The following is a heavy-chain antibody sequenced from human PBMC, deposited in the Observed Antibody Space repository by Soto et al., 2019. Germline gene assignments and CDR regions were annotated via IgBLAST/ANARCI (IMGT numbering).Heavy chain of an antibody. J-gene: IGHJ4*02. CDR2: ISWNSGRI. D-gene: IGHD4-4*01. CDR1: GFTVDDYA. Sequence: DVQLVESGGGLVQPGRSLRLSCVASGFTVDDYAMHWVRQAPGKGLEWVSGISWNSGRIDYADSVKGRFTISRVNAKNSLSLQMNSLRAEDTALYYCASDIGGSTITTFFHYWGQGTLVTVSS. CDR3: ASDIGGSTITTFFHY. V-gene: IGHV3-9*01.